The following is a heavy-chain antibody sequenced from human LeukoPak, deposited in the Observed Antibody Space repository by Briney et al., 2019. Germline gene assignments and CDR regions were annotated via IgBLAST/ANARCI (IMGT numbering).Heavy chain of an antibody. V-gene: IGHV1-2*06. CDR2: INPNSGGT. Sequence: ASVKVSCKASGYTFTGYYMHWVRQAPGQGLEWMGRINPNSGGTNYAQKFQGRVAMTRDTAISTAYTDLSRLRSDDTAVYYCARDHRTYYYDSSGYRKPSGNDYWGQGTLVTVSS. CDR3: ARDHRTYYYDSSGYRKPSGNDY. J-gene: IGHJ4*02. CDR1: GYTFTGYY. D-gene: IGHD3-22*01.